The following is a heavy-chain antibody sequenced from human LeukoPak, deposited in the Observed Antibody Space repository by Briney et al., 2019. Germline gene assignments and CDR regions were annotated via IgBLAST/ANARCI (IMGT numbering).Heavy chain of an antibody. D-gene: IGHD2-15*01. CDR3: AKEVYCSGGSCYSRGYGYYYGMDV. V-gene: IGHV3-43D*03. J-gene: IGHJ6*02. Sequence: GRSLRLSCAASGFTFGDYAMHWVRQAPGKGLEWVSLISWDGGSTYYADSVKGRFTISRDNSKNSLYLQMNSLRAEDTALYYCAKEVYCSGGSCYSRGYGYYYGMDVWGQGTTVTVSS. CDR2: ISWDGGST. CDR1: GFTFGDYA.